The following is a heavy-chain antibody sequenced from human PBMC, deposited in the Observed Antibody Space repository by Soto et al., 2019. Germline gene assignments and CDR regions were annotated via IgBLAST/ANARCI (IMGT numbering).Heavy chain of an antibody. J-gene: IGHJ4*02. CDR1: GASTSNYY. D-gene: IGHD6-19*01. CDR3: AQTTGWPGFDY. CDR2: IYNGEST. V-gene: IGHV4-59*01. Sequence: QMQLQESGPGLVKPSETMSLTCTASGASTSNYYWNWIRQPPGKGLEWIGHIYNGESTNYNPSLKSRVTISVDTSKNQFSLKLGSVTAADTAVYYCAQTTGWPGFDYWGQGILVTVSS.